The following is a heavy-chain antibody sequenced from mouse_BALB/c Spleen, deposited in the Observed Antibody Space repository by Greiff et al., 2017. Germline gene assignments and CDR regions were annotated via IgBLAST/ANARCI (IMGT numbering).Heavy chain of an antibody. CDR2: ISYSGST. CDR3: ASWGYDYDYFDY. Sequence: EVKLEESGPGLVKPSQSLSLTCTVTGYSITSDYAWNWIRQFPGNKLEWMGYISYSGSTSYNPSLKSRISITRDTSKNQFFLQLNSVTTEDTATYYCASWGYDYDYFDYWGQGTTLTVSS. J-gene: IGHJ2*01. CDR1: GYSITSDYA. D-gene: IGHD2-4*01. V-gene: IGHV3-2*02.